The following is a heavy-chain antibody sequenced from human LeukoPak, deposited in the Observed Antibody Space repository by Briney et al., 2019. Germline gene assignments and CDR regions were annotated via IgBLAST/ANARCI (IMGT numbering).Heavy chain of an antibody. CDR2: INPSGGST. CDR1: GYTFTSYY. V-gene: IGHV1-46*01. Sequence: ASVKLSCKASGYTFTSYYMHWVRQAPGQGLEWMGIINPSGGSTSYAQKFQGRVTMTRDTSTSTVYMELSSLRSEDTGVYYCARRCGYDVLTGYLDYWGQGTLVTASS. CDR3: ARRCGYDVLTGYLDY. D-gene: IGHD3-9*01. J-gene: IGHJ4*02.